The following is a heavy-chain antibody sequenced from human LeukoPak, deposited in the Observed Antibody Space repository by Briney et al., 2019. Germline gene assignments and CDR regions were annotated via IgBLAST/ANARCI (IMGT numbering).Heavy chain of an antibody. Sequence: RTSETLSLTCTVSGGSINSYYWSWIRQPPGKGLEWIGYIYYSGSTNYNPSLKSRVTISVDTSKSQFSLKLSSVTAADTAVYYCARSPSTVTTIDYWGQGTLVTVSS. V-gene: IGHV4-59*01. CDR3: ARSPSTVTTIDY. J-gene: IGHJ4*02. D-gene: IGHD4-17*01. CDR2: IYYSGST. CDR1: GGSINSYY.